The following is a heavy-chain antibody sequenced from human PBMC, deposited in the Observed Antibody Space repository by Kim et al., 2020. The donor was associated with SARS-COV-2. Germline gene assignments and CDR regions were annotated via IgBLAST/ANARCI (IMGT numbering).Heavy chain of an antibody. D-gene: IGHD3-9*01. Sequence: GGSLRLSCAASGFTFSSYAMHWVRQAPGKGLEWVAVISYDGSNKYYADSVKGRVTISRDNSKNKLYLKMNSLRAEDTAVYYCASESVDILTGYYLVYWGQGPLVTVSS. CDR2: ISYDGSNK. CDR1: GFTFSSYA. V-gene: IGHV3-30-3*01. J-gene: IGHJ4*02. CDR3: ASESVDILTGYYLVY.